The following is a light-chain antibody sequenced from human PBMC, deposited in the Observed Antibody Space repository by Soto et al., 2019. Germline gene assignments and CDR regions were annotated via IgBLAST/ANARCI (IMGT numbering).Light chain of an antibody. CDR2: SAS. J-gene: IGKJ4*01. V-gene: IGKV1-9*01. Sequence: DIQLTQSPSFLSASVGDTVTITCRASQGIRSYLAWYQQKPGKAPNLLIYSASTLQTGVPSRFSGSESGSEFTLTISSLLPEDFATYYCQQIDDYPLTFGGGTKVDIK. CDR1: QGIRSY. CDR3: QQIDDYPLT.